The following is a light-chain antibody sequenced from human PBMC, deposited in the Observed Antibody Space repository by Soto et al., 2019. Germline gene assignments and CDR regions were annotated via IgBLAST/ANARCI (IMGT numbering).Light chain of an antibody. V-gene: IGKV4-1*01. CDR2: WAS. CDR1: QSVFYSSTNKNY. J-gene: IGKJ1*01. CDR3: QQYYRAPTWT. Sequence: DIVMTQSPDSLAVSLGERATINCKSSQSVFYSSTNKNYLAWYQQKPGQPPKLLIYWASTRESGVPQRFSGSGTEKDFTLTISSLQAEDVAVYYCQQYYRAPTWTFGQGTKVEIK.